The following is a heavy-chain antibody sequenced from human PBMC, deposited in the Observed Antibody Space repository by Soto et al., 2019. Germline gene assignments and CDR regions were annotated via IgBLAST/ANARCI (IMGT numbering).Heavy chain of an antibody. CDR2: IYYSGST. D-gene: IGHD4-17*01. Sequence: SETLSLTCTVSGGSISSGDYYWSWIRQPPGKGLEWIGYIYYSGSTYYNPSLKSRVTISVDTSKNQFSLKLSSVTAADTAVYYCARDREGLRAPLDGMDVWGQGTTVTVSS. V-gene: IGHV4-30-4*01. J-gene: IGHJ6*02. CDR3: ARDREGLRAPLDGMDV. CDR1: GGSISSGDYY.